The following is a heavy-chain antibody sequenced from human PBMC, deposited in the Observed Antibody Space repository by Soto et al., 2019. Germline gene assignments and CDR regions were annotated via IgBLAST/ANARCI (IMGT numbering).Heavy chain of an antibody. J-gene: IGHJ4*02. V-gene: IGHV4-61*01. CDR1: GASVTSGSYY. CDR3: ARMTTVTKIDY. Sequence: QVHLQESGPGVVKPSETLFLTCSVSGASVTSGSYYWSWVRQPPGKGLEFIGYIYFTGSRNYNPSFKSRATISVDPSKIQFSLTLTSVTAADTAMYFCARMTTVTKIDYWGQGTPVSVSS. CDR2: IYFTGSR. D-gene: IGHD4-17*01.